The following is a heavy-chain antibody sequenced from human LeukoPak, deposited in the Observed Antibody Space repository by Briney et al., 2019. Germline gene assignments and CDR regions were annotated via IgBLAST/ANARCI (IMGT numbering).Heavy chain of an antibody. V-gene: IGHV1-2*02. CDR3: ALSDYYGSGSYYKYYYYMDV. CDR1: GYTFKNYY. J-gene: IGHJ6*03. CDR2: INPNSGGT. D-gene: IGHD3-10*01. Sequence: ASVKVSCKASGYTFKNYYIHWVRQAPGQGLEWMGWINPNSGGTNYAQKFQGRVTMTRDTSISTAYMELSRLRSDDTAVYYCALSDYYGSGSYYKYYYYMDVWGKGTTVTVSS.